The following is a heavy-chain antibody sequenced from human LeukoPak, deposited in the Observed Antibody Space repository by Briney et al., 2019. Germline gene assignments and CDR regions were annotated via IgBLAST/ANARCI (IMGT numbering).Heavy chain of an antibody. V-gene: IGHV1-46*01. J-gene: IGHJ4*02. CDR1: GYTFTSYY. CDR3: AREPRHGSGSRALDY. CDR2: INPSGGST. D-gene: IGHD3-10*01. Sequence: ASVKVSCKASGYTFTSYYMHWVRQPPGQGLEWMGIINPSGGSTSYAHTFHGRVPMTRDTSTSKVYMELSSMRSEDTAVYYYAREPRHGSGSRALDYWGQGTLVTVSS.